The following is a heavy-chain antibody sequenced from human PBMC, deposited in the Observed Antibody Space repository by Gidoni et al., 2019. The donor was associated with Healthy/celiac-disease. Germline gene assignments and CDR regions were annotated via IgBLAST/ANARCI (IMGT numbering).Heavy chain of an antibody. CDR1: GFTFSSYG. CDR3: AKDYGYGSGPVDY. D-gene: IGHD6-19*01. Sequence: QVQLVESGGGVVQPGRSLRLSCAASGFTFSSYGMHWVRQAPGKGLEWVAVISYDGSNKYYADSVKGRFTISRDNSKNTLYLQMNSLRAEDTAVYYCAKDYGYGSGPVDYWGQGTLVTVSS. V-gene: IGHV3-30*18. CDR2: ISYDGSNK. J-gene: IGHJ4*02.